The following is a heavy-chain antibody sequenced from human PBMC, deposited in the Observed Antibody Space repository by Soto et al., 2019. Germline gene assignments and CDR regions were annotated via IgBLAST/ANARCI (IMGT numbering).Heavy chain of an antibody. CDR2: INAGNGNT. D-gene: IGHD3-22*01. V-gene: IGHV1-3*01. J-gene: IGHJ5*01. CDR3: ARANKAGYYDSSGYFNWFDP. Sequence: ASVKVSCKASGYTFTSYAMHWVRQAPGQRLEWMGWINAGNGNTKYSQKFQGRVTITRDTSASTAYMELSSLRSEDTAVYYCARANKAGYYDSSGYFNWFDPWGQGTLVTVSS. CDR1: GYTFTSYA.